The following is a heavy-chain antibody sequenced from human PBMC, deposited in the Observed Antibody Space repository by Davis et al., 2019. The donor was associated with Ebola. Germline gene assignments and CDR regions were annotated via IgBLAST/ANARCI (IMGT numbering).Heavy chain of an antibody. J-gene: IGHJ3*02. CDR1: GFTFSGSA. Sequence: GGSLRLSCAASGFTFSGSAMHWVRQASGKGLEWVGRIRSKANSYATAYAASVKGRFTISRDDSKNTAYLQMNSLKTEDTAVSYCTRLEELRFLEWLMPLDIWGQGTMVTVSS. D-gene: IGHD3-3*01. CDR2: IRSKANSYAT. CDR3: TRLEELRFLEWLMPLDI. V-gene: IGHV3-73*01.